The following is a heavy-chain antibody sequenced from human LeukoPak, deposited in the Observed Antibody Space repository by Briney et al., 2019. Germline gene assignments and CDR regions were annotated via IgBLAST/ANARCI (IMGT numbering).Heavy chain of an antibody. CDR2: IRYDGSNK. V-gene: IGHV3-30*02. Sequence: GGSLRLSCAASGFTFSTYSMNWVRQAPGKGLEWVAFIRYDGSNKYYADSVKGRFTISRDNSKNTLYLQMNSLRAEDTAVYYCAKDQGLQFYYFDYWGQGTLVTVSS. D-gene: IGHD4-11*01. CDR1: GFTFSTYS. J-gene: IGHJ4*02. CDR3: AKDQGLQFYYFDY.